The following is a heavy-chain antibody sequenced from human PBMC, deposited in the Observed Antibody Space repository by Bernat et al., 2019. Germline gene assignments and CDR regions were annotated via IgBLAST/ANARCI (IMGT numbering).Heavy chain of an antibody. D-gene: IGHD5-12*01. Sequence: QLQLQESGPGLVKPSETLSLTCTVSGIFITSSSSYWGWIRQPPGKRLEWIGAIYYSGTTYYNPSLKSRVTMSVDASSNQFSLKVNALTAADTAVYYCARHLRQSGNTPDYWGQGTLVTVSS. CDR1: GIFITSSSSY. CDR2: IYYSGTT. CDR3: ARHLRQSGNTPDY. J-gene: IGHJ4*02. V-gene: IGHV4-39*01.